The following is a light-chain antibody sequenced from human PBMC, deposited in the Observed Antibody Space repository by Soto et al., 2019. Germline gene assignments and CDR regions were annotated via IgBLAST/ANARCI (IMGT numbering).Light chain of an antibody. J-gene: IGKJ4*01. CDR2: AAS. CDR3: QQSYSIPLT. CDR1: QSISTY. V-gene: IGKV1-39*01. Sequence: DIQMTQSPSSLSASVGDRVTITCRASQSISTYLNWYQQKPGKAPNLLIYAASTLQSGVPSRFSGTGSGTDFTLTIGTLQPEDFATYYCQQSYSIPLTFGGGTMVEIK.